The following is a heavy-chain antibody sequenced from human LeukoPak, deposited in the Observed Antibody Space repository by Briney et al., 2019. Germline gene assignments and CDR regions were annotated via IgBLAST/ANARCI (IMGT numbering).Heavy chain of an antibody. D-gene: IGHD6-13*01. Sequence: ASVKLSCKASGYTFTSHAISWVRQAPGHGLEWMGWISAYNGNTNYAQKLQGRVTMTTDTSTSTAYMELRSLRSDDTAVYYCALIAAAGYFDPWGQGTLVTVSS. CDR1: GYTFTSHA. CDR2: ISAYNGNT. CDR3: ALIAAAGYFDP. J-gene: IGHJ5*02. V-gene: IGHV1-18*04.